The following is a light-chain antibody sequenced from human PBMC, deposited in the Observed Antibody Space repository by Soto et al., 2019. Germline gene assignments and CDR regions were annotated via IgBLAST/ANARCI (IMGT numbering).Light chain of an antibody. J-gene: IGKJ4*01. CDR3: QQYERWPPLT. CDR1: QSVRSE. CDR2: GAS. Sequence: EIVMTQSPASLSVSPGERVTLSCRASQSVRSELAWYQQKSGQPPRLLIYGASTRATGIPARFSGSGPGTEFTLTINDLQSEDFAVYYCQQYERWPPLTFGGGTKVEIK. V-gene: IGKV3-15*01.